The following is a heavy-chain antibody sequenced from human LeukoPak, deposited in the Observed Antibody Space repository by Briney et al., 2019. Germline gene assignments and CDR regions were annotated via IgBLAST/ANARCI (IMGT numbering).Heavy chain of an antibody. J-gene: IGHJ3*02. Sequence: PSETLSLTCTVSGGSLSSYYWSWIRQPPGKGLEWIGYIYYSGSTNYNPSLKSRVTISVDTSKNQFSLKLSSVTAADTAVYYCAGGIHGDYLDAFDIWGQGTMVTVSS. V-gene: IGHV4-59*01. D-gene: IGHD4-17*01. CDR2: IYYSGST. CDR3: AGGIHGDYLDAFDI. CDR1: GGSLSSYY.